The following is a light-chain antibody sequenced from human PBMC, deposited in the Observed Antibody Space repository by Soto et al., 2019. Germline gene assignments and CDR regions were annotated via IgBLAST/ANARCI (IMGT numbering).Light chain of an antibody. J-gene: IGKJ2*01. V-gene: IGKV4-1*01. CDR2: WAS. CDR1: QSVFYGSNNKHY. Sequence: DIVVTQSPDSLAVSLGERTTINYKSSQSVFYGSNNKHYLAWYQQKPGQPPKLLIYWASTRESGVPDRFSGSGSGTDFTLTISSLQAEDVAVYYCQHYSPTPPMYTFGQGTKLEIK. CDR3: QHYSPTPPMYT.